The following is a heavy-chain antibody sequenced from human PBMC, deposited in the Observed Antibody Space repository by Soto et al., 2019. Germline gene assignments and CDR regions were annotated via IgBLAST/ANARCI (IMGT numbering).Heavy chain of an antibody. CDR1: GGSISSGGYY. CDR2: IYYSGST. J-gene: IGHJ6*02. Sequence: PSETLSLTCTVSGGSISSGGYYWSWIRQHPGKGLEWIGYIYYSGSTYYNPSLKSRVTISVDTSKNQFSLKLSSVTAADTAVYYCARVREYSFGHYYYYYGMDVWGQGTTVTVSS. V-gene: IGHV4-31*03. D-gene: IGHD5-18*01. CDR3: ARVREYSFGHYYYYYGMDV.